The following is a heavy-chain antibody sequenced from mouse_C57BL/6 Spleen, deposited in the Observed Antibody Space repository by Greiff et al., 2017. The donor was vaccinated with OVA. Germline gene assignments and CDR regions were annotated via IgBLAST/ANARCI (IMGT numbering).Heavy chain of an antibody. J-gene: IGHJ3*01. V-gene: IGHV5-17*01. CDR3: ARGEYDGAWFAY. CDR1: GFTFSDYG. Sequence: EVKVVESGGGLVKPGGSLKLSCAASGFTFSDYGMHWVRQAPEKGLEWVAYISSGSSTIYYADTVKGRFTITRDNAKNTLFLQMTSLRSEDTAMYYCARGEYDGAWFAYWGQGTLVTVSA. D-gene: IGHD2-14*01. CDR2: ISSGSSTI.